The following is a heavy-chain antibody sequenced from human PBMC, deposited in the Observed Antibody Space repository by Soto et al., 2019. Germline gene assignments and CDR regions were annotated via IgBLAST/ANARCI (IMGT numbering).Heavy chain of an antibody. CDR2: IDPSDSYT. Sequence: GESLKISCKGSGYSFTSYWISWVRQMPGKGLEWMGRIDPSDSYTNYSPSFQGHVTISADKSISTAYLQWSSLKASDTAMYYCARHGVVVTATPPFDYRGHRTLVTISS. V-gene: IGHV5-10-1*01. D-gene: IGHD2-21*02. J-gene: IGHJ4*01. CDR1: GYSFTSYW. CDR3: ARHGVVVTATPPFDY.